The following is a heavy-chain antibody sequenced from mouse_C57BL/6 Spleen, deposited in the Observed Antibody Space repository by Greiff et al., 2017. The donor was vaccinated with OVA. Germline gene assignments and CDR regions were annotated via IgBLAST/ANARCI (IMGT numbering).Heavy chain of an antibody. CDR2: IWRGGST. D-gene: IGHD3-3*01. Sequence: VKLMESGPGLVQPSQSLSITCTVSGFSLTSYGVHWVRQSPGKGLEWLGVIWRGGSTDYNAAFISRLSISKDNSKSQVFFKMNSLQADDTAIYYCARRGDGGYFDYWGQGTTLTVSS. CDR1: GFSLTSYG. V-gene: IGHV2-2*01. CDR3: ARRGDGGYFDY. J-gene: IGHJ2*01.